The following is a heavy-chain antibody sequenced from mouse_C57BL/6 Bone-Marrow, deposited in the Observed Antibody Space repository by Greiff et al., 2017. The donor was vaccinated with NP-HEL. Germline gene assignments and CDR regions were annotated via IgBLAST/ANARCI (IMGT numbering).Heavy chain of an antibody. V-gene: IGHV1-19*01. CDR2: INPYNGGT. CDR3: AEVTTGVARGFDY. D-gene: IGHD1-1*01. J-gene: IGHJ2*01. CDR1: GYTFTDYY. Sequence: DVKLQESGPVLVKPGASVKMSCKASGYTFTDYYMNWVKQSHGKSLEWIGVINPYNGGTSYNQKFKGKATLTVDKSSSTAYMELNSLTSEDSAVYYCAEVTTGVARGFDYWGQGTTLTVSS.